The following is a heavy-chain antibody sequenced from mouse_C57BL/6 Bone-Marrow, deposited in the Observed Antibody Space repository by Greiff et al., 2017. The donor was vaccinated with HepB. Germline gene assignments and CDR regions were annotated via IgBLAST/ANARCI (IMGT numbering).Heavy chain of an antibody. V-gene: IGHV1-58*01. D-gene: IGHD1-1*01. Sequence: VQLQQSGAELVRPGSSVKMSCKTSGYTFTSYGIHWVKQRPGQGLEWSGYIYTGNGYTEYNEKFKGKATLTSDTSSSTAYMQLSSLTSEDSAITFWPKYYSSISMDYWGQGTSVTVSS. J-gene: IGHJ4*01. CDR1: GYTFTSYG. CDR2: IYTGNGYT. CDR3: PKYYSSISMDY.